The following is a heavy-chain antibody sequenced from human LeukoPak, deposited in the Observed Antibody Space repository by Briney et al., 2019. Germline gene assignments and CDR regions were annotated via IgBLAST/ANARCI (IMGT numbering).Heavy chain of an antibody. J-gene: IGHJ4*02. CDR2: IHYSGST. CDR3: ARDKGAFSVAFRHVFDY. D-gene: IGHD3-3*02. V-gene: IGHV4-59*01. Sequence: SETLSLTCTVSGDSISSYYWSWIRQPPGKGLEWIGYIHYSGSTSYNPSLQSRVTISVDTSKNQFSLKLSSVTAADTAVYYCARDKGAFSVAFRHVFDYWGQGTLVTVSS. CDR1: GDSISSYY.